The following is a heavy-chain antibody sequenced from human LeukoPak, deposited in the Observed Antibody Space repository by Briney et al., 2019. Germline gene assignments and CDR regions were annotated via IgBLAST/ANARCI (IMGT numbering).Heavy chain of an antibody. D-gene: IGHD3-10*01. CDR2: ISSTEI. CDR3: ARGSGADAWLIDF. Sequence: GGFLRLSCEVSGFTFSSHSMNWVRQAPGKGLELVAFISSTEISYADSVQGRFTISRDSAKNSLYLQMNSLRVEDTAVYYCARGSGADAWLIDFWGQGTLVTVSS. V-gene: IGHV3-48*01. CDR1: GFTFSSHS. J-gene: IGHJ4*02.